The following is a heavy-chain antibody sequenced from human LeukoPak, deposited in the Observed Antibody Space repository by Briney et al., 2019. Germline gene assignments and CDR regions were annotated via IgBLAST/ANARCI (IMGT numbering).Heavy chain of an antibody. CDR3: ARDFGLTGKVDY. CDR2: ISSNGGST. Sequence: PGGSLRLSCAASGFTFSRYAMHWVRQAPGKWLESVSAISSNGGSTYYANSVKGRFTISRDNSKNTLYLQMGSRRAEDLAVYYCARDFGLTGKVDYWGQGTLVTVSS. CDR1: GFTFSRYA. J-gene: IGHJ4*02. D-gene: IGHD1-20*01. V-gene: IGHV3-64*01.